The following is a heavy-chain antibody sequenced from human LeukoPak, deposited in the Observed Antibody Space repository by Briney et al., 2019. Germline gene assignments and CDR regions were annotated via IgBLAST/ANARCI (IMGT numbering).Heavy chain of an antibody. D-gene: IGHD1/OR15-1a*01. CDR1: GFTFSIFG. J-gene: IGHJ4*02. Sequence: GGSLRLSCAASGFTFSIFGIHWVRQAPGKGLEWVAAISPDGNKEYYTDSVKGRFTVSRDNFNNMIYLQINSLRGEDSAVYDCAKINNVDDFWGQGTLVTVSS. CDR3: AKINNVDDF. V-gene: IGHV3-30*18. CDR2: ISPDGNKE.